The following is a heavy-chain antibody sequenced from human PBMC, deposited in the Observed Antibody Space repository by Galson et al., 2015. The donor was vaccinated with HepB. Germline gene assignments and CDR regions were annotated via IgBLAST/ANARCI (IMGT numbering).Heavy chain of an antibody. CDR1: GYTFTSYG. CDR3: AREGIAGPTNPMDF. V-gene: IGHV1-18*01. J-gene: IGHJ4*02. CDR2: ISAYNGNT. Sequence: SVKVSCKASGYTFTSYGISWVRQAPGQGLEWMGWISAYNGNTNYAQKFQGRVTITADESTSTAYMELSSLRSDDTAVYYCAREGIAGPTNPMDFWGQGTQVTVSS. D-gene: IGHD6-13*01.